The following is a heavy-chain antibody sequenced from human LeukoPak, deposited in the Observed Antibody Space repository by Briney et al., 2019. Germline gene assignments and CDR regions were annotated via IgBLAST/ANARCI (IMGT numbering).Heavy chain of an antibody. V-gene: IGHV1-18*01. Sequence: ASVRVSCKASGYTFTSYGITWVRQAPGQGLERMGWISVYTGNTNYAQKLQGRVTMTTDTSTTTAYMELKSLRSDDTAVYYCARPLFTSGYPIYYWGQGTLVTVSS. CDR3: ARPLFTSGYPIYY. D-gene: IGHD3-22*01. CDR1: GYTFTSYG. J-gene: IGHJ4*02. CDR2: ISVYTGNT.